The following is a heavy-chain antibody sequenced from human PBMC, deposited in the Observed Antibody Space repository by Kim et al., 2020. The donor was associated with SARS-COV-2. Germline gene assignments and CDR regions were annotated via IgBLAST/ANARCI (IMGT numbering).Heavy chain of an antibody. CDR3: ARALRQQLVSDY. CDR2: INHSGST. CDR1: GGSFSGYY. V-gene: IGHV4-34*01. D-gene: IGHD6-13*01. J-gene: IGHJ4*02. Sequence: SETLSLTCAVYGGSFSGYYWSWIRQPPGKGLEWIGEINHSGSTNYNPSLKSRVTISVDTSKNQFSLKLSSVTAADTAVYYCARALRQQLVSDYWGQGTLV.